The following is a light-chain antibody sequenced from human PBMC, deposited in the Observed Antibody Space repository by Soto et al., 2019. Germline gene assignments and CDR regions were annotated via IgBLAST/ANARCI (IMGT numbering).Light chain of an antibody. CDR3: QHYHGWPIT. J-gene: IGKJ5*01. Sequence: EIVMTQSPATLSVSPGERVTLSCRASQSVSSYLAWYQQKPGQPPRLLIYDASTRATGIPARFSGSGSGTEFTLTISSLQSEDFAVYYCQHYHGWPITFGQGTRLEIK. CDR2: DAS. CDR1: QSVSSY. V-gene: IGKV3-15*01.